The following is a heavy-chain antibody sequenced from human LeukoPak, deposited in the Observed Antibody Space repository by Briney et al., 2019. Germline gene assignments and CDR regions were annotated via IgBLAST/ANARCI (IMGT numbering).Heavy chain of an antibody. J-gene: IGHJ6*04. V-gene: IGHV3-48*04. Sequence: GGSLRLSYAASGFTFSSSGMNWVRQAPGKGLEWVSYISSSGSTIYYADSVKGRFTISRDNAKNSLYLQMNSLRAEDTAVYYCAELGITMIGGVWGKGTTVTISS. CDR1: GFTFSSSG. D-gene: IGHD3-10*02. CDR2: ISSSGSTI. CDR3: AELGITMIGGV.